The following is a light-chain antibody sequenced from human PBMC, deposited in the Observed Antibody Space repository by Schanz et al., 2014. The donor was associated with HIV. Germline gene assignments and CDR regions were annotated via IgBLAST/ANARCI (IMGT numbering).Light chain of an antibody. CDR1: NSNIGSNY. Sequence: QSVLTQPPSASGTPGQRVTISCSGSNSNIGSNYVYWYQQLPGTAPKLLIYRNNQRPSGVPDRFSGSKSGTSASLAISALQGEDEGDYYCQSFDTSLSAVVFGGGTKLTVL. V-gene: IGLV1-47*01. J-gene: IGLJ2*01. CDR3: QSFDTSLSAVV. CDR2: RNN.